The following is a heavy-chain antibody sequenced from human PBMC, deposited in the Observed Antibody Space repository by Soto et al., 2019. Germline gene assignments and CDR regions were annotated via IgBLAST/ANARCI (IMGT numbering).Heavy chain of an antibody. CDR2: ISGGGSYI. CDR1: GFTFSNKY. J-gene: IGHJ6*02. CDR3: ARGSDCRSTSCFFTPDF. D-gene: IGHD2-2*01. V-gene: IGHV3-21*01. Sequence: SGGSLRLSCVPSGFTFSNKYMSWVRQAPGEVLEWDASISGGGSYIYHGKSGKGRLTISRNNAKNPLYLDMNSLRAEATAVYDCARGSDCRSTSCFFTPDFWGQGTTVTVSS.